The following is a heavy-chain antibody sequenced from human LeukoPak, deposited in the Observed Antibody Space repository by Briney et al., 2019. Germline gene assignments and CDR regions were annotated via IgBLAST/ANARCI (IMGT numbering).Heavy chain of an antibody. CDR2: VTSSGDNT. CDR1: GFTFSGFS. V-gene: IGHV3-23*01. CDR3: AKTMGAIDHDC. J-gene: IGHJ4*02. Sequence: GGSLRLSCAASGFTFSGFSMTWVRQAPGKGLEWVSTVTSSGDNTYYTDSVKGRFTNSRDNSKNTLYLQMNSLRAEDTAVYYCAKTMGAIDHDCWGQGTLVTASS. D-gene: IGHD1-26*01.